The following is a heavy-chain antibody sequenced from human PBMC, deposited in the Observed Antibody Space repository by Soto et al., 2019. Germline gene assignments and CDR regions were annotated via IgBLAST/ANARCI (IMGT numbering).Heavy chain of an antibody. CDR3: ARSLRNDLFDY. CDR2: IYYSGST. V-gene: IGHV4-39*07. CDR1: GGSISSSSYY. J-gene: IGHJ4*02. D-gene: IGHD3-16*01. Sequence: SETLSLTCTVSGGSISSSSYYWGWIRQPPGKGLEWIGSIYYSGSTYYNPSLKSRVTISVDTSKNQFSLKLNSVTAADTAVYFCARSLRNDLFDYWGQGTLVTVSS.